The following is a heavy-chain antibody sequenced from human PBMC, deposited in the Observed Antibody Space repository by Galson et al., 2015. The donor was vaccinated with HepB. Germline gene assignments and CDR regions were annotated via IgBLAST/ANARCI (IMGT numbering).Heavy chain of an antibody. CDR3: ARDRTMAVAGTHQDY. J-gene: IGHJ4*02. CDR1: GFTFSSYA. Sequence: SLRLSCAASGFTFSSYAIHWVRQAPGKGLEWVAAISYDGNFKYYADSVKGRFTISRDNSKNTLSLQMDSLIAEDTAVYYCARDRTMAVAGTHQDYWGQGALVTVSS. V-gene: IGHV3-30*04. D-gene: IGHD6-19*01. CDR2: ISYDGNFK.